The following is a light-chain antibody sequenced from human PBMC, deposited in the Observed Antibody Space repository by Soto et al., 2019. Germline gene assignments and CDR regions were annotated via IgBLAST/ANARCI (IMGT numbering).Light chain of an antibody. V-gene: IGKV1-39*01. CDR3: QQTYITPLT. Sequence: DIQMTQSASSLAASVGDRGTITCRASQTITTYLTWYQQRPGKAPKLLIFGATALQGGVPSRFSGSGSGTDFTLTISSLQPEDFATYHCQQTYITPLTFGGGTKVDNK. CDR1: QTITTY. J-gene: IGKJ4*01. CDR2: GAT.